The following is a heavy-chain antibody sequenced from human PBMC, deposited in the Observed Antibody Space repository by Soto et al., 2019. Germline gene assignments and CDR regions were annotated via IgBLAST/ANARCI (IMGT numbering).Heavy chain of an antibody. Sequence: QVQLQESGPGLVKPSETLSLTCTVSGGSVSSGSYYWSWIRQPPGKGLEWIGYIYYSGSTNYNPSLKSRVTISVDTSKNQFFLKLSSVTAADTAVYYCARAGGYCSGGSCYLIDYWGQGTLVTVSS. V-gene: IGHV4-61*01. D-gene: IGHD2-15*01. CDR2: IYYSGST. J-gene: IGHJ4*02. CDR1: GGSVSSGSYY. CDR3: ARAGGYCSGGSCYLIDY.